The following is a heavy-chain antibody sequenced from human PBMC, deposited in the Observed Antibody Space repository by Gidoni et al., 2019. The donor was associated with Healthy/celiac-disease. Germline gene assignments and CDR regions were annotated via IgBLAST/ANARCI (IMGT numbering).Heavy chain of an antibody. CDR3: ARLWSYGSGIYYSDY. D-gene: IGHD3-10*01. CDR1: GGSLSRSNW. V-gene: IGHV4-4*02. Sequence: QVQLQESGPGLVKPSGTLSLTCAVSGGSLSRSNWWSWVRQPPGKGLEWIGEIYHSGSTNYNPSLKSRVTISVDKSKNQFSLKLSSVTAADTAVYYCARLWSYGSGIYYSDYWGQGTLVTVSS. CDR2: IYHSGST. J-gene: IGHJ4*02.